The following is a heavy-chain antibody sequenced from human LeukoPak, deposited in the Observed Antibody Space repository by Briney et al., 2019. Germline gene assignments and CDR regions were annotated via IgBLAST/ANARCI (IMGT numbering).Heavy chain of an antibody. V-gene: IGHV3-53*01. CDR2: IYSDSTT. J-gene: IGHJ4*02. D-gene: IGHD1-26*01. CDR1: GFTVSSNF. CDR3: ARDHGSYGEGFFDH. Sequence: PGGSLRLSCAASGFTVSSNFMSWVRQAPGKGLECVSIIYSDSTTYYADSVKGRFTISRDNSKNTLFLQMNSLRAEDTAVYYCARDHGSYGEGFFDHWGQGTLVTVSS.